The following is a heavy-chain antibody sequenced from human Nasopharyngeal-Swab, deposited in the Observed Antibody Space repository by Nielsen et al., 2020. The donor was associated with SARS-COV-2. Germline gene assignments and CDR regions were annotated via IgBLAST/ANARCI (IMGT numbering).Heavy chain of an antibody. CDR3: ARDLGGGYCTTTNCPGS. D-gene: IGHD2-2*01. CDR2: TEIGGTT. J-gene: IGHJ1*01. Sequence: GVLKISCAVSGLTVSSTYMSWVRQAPGKGLEWGSVTEIGGTTHYADSVKGRFSISRDSSTNTLYLQMNNVRAEDTAVYYCARDLGGGYCTTTNCPGSWGQGTLVPSPQ. CDR1: GLTVSSTY. V-gene: IGHV3-53*01.